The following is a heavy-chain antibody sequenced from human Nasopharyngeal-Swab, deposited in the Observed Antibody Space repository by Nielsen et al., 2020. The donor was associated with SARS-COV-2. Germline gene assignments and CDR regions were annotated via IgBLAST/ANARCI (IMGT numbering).Heavy chain of an antibody. D-gene: IGHD3-22*01. V-gene: IGHV3-13*01. CDR2: IGTAGDT. Sequence: GGSLRLSCAASGFTFSRYDMHWVRQPTGKGLEWVSTIGTAGDTIYPGSVKGRFTISRENAKNSSYLQMNSLRVGDTAVYYCARSYYDSSGYYYFDYWGQGTLVTVSS. CDR1: GFTFSRYD. CDR3: ARSYYDSSGYYYFDY. J-gene: IGHJ4*02.